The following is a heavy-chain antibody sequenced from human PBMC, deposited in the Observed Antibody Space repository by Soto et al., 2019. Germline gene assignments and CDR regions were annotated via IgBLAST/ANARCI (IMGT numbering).Heavy chain of an antibody. CDR2: IYPGDSDT. V-gene: IGHV5-51*01. J-gene: IGHJ3*02. CDR3: ATRMGESGYDFAFDI. Sequence: GESLKISCKGSGYSFTSYWIGWVRQMPGKGLEGMGIIYPGDSDTRYSPSFQGQVTISADKSISTALLQWSSLKASDTALYYCATRMGESGYDFAFDIWGQGTMVTVSS. CDR1: GYSFTSYW. D-gene: IGHD5-12*01.